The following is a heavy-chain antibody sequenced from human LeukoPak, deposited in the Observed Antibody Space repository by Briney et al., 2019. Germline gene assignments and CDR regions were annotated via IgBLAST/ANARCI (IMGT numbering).Heavy chain of an antibody. V-gene: IGHV3-23*01. CDR2: ISGSGGST. D-gene: IGHD1-1*01. CDR1: GFTFSKFA. CDR3: AKRVQLERAYYFDY. J-gene: IGHJ4*02. Sequence: PGGSLRLSCAASGFTFSKFAMSRVRQAPGKGLEWVAAISGSGGSTYYADSVKGRFTISRDNSENTLYLQMNSLRAEDTAIYYCAKRVQLERAYYFDYWGQGTLVTVSS.